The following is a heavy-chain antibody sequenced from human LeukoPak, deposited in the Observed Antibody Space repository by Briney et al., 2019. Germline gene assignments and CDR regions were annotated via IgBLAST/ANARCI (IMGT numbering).Heavy chain of an antibody. V-gene: IGHV3-23*01. CDR3: AKKRIAAAGKNDFDY. CDR1: GFTFSSYA. D-gene: IGHD6-13*01. Sequence: GSLRLSCAASGFTFSSYAVSWVRQAPGKGLEWVSLISGSGFLTYYADSVKGRFTISRDNSKNTVYLQMNSLRAGDTAVYYCAKKRIAAAGKNDFDYWGQGTLVTVSS. CDR2: ISGSGFLT. J-gene: IGHJ4*02.